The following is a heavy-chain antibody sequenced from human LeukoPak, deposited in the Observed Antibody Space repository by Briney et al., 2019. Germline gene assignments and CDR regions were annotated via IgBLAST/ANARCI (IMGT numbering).Heavy chain of an antibody. D-gene: IGHD3-9*01. Sequence: SETLSLTCTVSGGSISSYYWSWIRQPPGKGLEWIGYIYYSGSTNYNPSLKSRVTISVDTSENQFSLKLSSVTAADTAVYYCARGGTRYFDWLLSTYYYYGMDVWGQGTTVTVSS. CDR2: IYYSGST. V-gene: IGHV4-59*01. CDR3: ARGGTRYFDWLLSTYYYYGMDV. J-gene: IGHJ6*02. CDR1: GGSISSYY.